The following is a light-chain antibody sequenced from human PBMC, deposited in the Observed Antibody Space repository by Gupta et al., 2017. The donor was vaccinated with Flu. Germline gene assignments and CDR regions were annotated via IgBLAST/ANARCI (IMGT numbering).Light chain of an antibody. CDR1: QLGDKY. CDR2: QEN. J-gene: IGLJ3*02. CDR3: QAWDSNPALCV. Sequence: SYDLIQSPSVSVSPGQTASIACSGDQLGDKYVCWYQQNPGQSPVLVIYQENRRPSGIPERFSGSNSGTTATLTITGPQAVDEADYYCQAWDSNPALCVFGGGTKMTVL. V-gene: IGLV3-1*01.